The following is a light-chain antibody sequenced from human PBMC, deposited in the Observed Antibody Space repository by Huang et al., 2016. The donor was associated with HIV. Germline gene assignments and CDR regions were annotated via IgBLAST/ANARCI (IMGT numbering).Light chain of an antibody. CDR2: AAS. V-gene: IGKV3-11*01. Sequence: PGQRATLSCRASQSVGSYLAWYQQKPGQAPRLLIYAASFRATGIPARFRGSGSGTDFTLTITSLEPEDFAVYYCQQRTNWLTFGGGTKVEIK. J-gene: IGKJ4*01. CDR1: QSVGSY. CDR3: QQRTNWLT.